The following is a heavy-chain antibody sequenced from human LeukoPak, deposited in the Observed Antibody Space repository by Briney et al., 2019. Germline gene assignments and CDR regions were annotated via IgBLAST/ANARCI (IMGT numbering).Heavy chain of an antibody. V-gene: IGHV1-69*13. CDR2: IIPIFGTA. Sequence: SVKVSCKASGGTFSSYAISWARQAPGQGLEWMGGIIPIFGTANYAQKFQGRVTITADESTSTAYMELSSLRSEDTAVYHCARGLADDAFDIWGQGTMVAVSS. CDR3: ARGLADDAFDI. CDR1: GGTFSSYA. J-gene: IGHJ3*02.